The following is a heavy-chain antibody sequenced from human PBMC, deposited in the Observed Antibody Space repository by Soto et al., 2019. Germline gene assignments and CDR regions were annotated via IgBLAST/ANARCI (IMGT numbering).Heavy chain of an antibody. V-gene: IGHV1-69*06. J-gene: IGHJ4*02. CDR2: IIPIFGTA. CDR1: GGTFSSYA. CDR3: ARDMDSSGYYDY. D-gene: IGHD3-22*01. Sequence: SVKVSFKASGGTFSSYAISWVRQAPGQGLEWMGGIIPIFGTANYAQKFQGRVTITADKSTSTAYMELSSLRSEDTAVYYCARDMDSSGYYDYWGQGTLVTVSS.